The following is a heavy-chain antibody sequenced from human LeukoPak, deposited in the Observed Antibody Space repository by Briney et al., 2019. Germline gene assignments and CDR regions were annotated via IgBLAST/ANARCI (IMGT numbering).Heavy chain of an antibody. CDR2: SNQSGTT. J-gene: IGHJ4*02. CDR3: ARDPCSSVSCPLRY. D-gene: IGHD6-25*01. CDR1: GGSISGYY. V-gene: IGHV4-34*01. Sequence: SETLSLTCAVSGGSISGYYCNWIRKPQGQGLELIGESNQSGTTNYNPSLKSQVAISVDRSKDQFSLKLTSVTAADTAVYYCARDPCSSVSCPLRYWGQGTQVTVSS.